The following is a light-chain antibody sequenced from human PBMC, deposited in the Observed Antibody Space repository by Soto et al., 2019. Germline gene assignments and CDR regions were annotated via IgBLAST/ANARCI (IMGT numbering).Light chain of an antibody. CDR3: QQYNNWPIT. CDR2: GAS. CDR1: QSVSSN. V-gene: IGKV3D-15*01. Sequence: EIVMTQSPATLSVSPGERATLSCRASQSVSSNLAWYQQKPGQAPRLLIYGASTRATGIPARFSGSGPGTEFTLTISSLQSEDFAVYYCQQYNNWPITFGPGTKVDI. J-gene: IGKJ3*01.